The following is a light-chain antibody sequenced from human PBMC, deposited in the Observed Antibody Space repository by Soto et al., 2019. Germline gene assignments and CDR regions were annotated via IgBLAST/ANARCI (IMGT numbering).Light chain of an antibody. J-gene: IGKJ1*01. CDR1: QYINNY. Sequence: EIVLTQSPATLSSFPGDRVTLSCRASQYINNYLAWYQQKPGQAPRLLIYGASNRATGIPDRFSGSGSGTDFTLTISRLEPEDFAVYYCQQYGSSGTFGQGTKVDIK. CDR3: QQYGSSGT. CDR2: GAS. V-gene: IGKV3-20*01.